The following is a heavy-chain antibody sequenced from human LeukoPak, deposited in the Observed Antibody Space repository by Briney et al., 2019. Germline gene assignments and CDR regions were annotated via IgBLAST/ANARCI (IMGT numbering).Heavy chain of an antibody. CDR1: GFTFSSYA. CDR3: AKVASSWYYPTYYYYYMDV. V-gene: IGHV3-23*01. D-gene: IGHD6-13*01. J-gene: IGHJ6*03. CDR2: ISGSGGST. Sequence: PGGSLRLSCAASGFTFSSYAMSWVRQAPGKGLEWVSAISGSGGSTYYADSVKGRFTISRDNSKNTLYLQMNSLRAEDTAVYYCAKVASSWYYPTYYYYYMDVWGKGTTVTISS.